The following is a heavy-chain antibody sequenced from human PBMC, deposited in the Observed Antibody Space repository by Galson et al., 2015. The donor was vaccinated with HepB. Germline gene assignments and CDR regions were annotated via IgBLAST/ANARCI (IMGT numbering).Heavy chain of an antibody. J-gene: IGHJ4*02. CDR1: GYSFNHYW. CDR3: ARHFLDQFDGSGHMDY. Sequence: QSGAEVKKPGESLKISCKSFGYSFNHYWIGWVRQMPGKGLEWMGIIYPDDSDSKYNPSFEGQITISADKSITTAYLQFSSLQASDTAMYYCARHFLDQFDGSGHMDYWGQGTLVIVSS. V-gene: IGHV5-51*01. D-gene: IGHD6-19*01. CDR2: IYPDDSDS.